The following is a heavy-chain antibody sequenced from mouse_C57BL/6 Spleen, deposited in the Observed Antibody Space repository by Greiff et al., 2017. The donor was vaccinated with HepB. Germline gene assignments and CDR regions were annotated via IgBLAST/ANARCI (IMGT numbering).Heavy chain of an antibody. CDR2: ISSGGSYT. Sequence: EVMLVESGGDLVKPGGSLKLSCAASGFTFSSYGMSWVRQTPDKRLEWVATISSGGSYTYYPDSVKGRFTISRDNAKNTLYLQMSSLKSEDTAMYYCAMLRTDAMDYWGQRTSVTVSS. V-gene: IGHV5-6*01. CDR1: GFTFSSYG. D-gene: IGHD1-1*01. CDR3: AMLRTDAMDY. J-gene: IGHJ4*01.